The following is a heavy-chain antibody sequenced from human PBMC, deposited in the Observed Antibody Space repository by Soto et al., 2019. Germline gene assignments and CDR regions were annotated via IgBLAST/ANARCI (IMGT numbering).Heavy chain of an antibody. CDR3: AKAGFSSSWSPTYFDY. D-gene: IGHD6-13*01. V-gene: IGHV3-23*01. CDR2: ISGTGYNT. J-gene: IGHJ4*01. CDR1: GFTFTSYA. Sequence: EVQLLESGGGLVQPGGALRLSCAASGFTFTSYAMNWVRLAPGKGLEWVSAISGTGYNTYYADSVKGRFTISRDNSQNTLYLPMISLRAEDTSVYYCAKAGFSSSWSPTYFDYWGHGTLVTVSS.